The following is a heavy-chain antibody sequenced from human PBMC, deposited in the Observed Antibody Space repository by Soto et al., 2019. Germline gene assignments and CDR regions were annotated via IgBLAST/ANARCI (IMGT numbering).Heavy chain of an antibody. CDR2: IDTSGSST. J-gene: IGHJ4*02. V-gene: IGHV3-74*01. CDR1: GFIFTNFW. CDR3: AKDSWYFDL. D-gene: IGHD6-13*01. Sequence: GGSLRLSCEASGFIFTNFWMHWVRQVPGKGLVWVSRIDTSGSSTSYADSVKGRFTISRGNAKNTVSLQMNSLRAEDTGVYYCAKDSWYFDLWSQGSLVTVSS.